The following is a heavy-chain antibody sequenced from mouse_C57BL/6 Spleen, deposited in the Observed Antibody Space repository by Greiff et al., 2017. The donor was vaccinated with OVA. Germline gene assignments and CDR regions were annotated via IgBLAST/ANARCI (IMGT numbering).Heavy chain of an antibody. CDR1: GYAFSSSW. V-gene: IGHV1-82*01. CDR2: IYPGDGDT. Sequence: VQLQQSGPELVKPGASVKISCKASGYAFSSSWMNWVKQRPGKGLEWIGRIYPGDGDTNYNGKFKGKATLTADKSSSTAYMQLSSLTSEDSAVYFWARQDYGSSWFAYWGQGTLITVSA. J-gene: IGHJ3*01. D-gene: IGHD1-1*01. CDR3: ARQDYGSSWFAY.